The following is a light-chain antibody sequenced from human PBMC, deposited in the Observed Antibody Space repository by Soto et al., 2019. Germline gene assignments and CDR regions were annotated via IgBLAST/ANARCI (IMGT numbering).Light chain of an antibody. CDR1: RGISSG. V-gene: IGKV1D-12*01. Sequence: DIHMTQSPSSVSASVGDRVTITCRASRGISSGLAWYQQKPGKAPKLLIYAASSLQSGVPSRFSGSGSGTDFTLTISSLQPEDFATYYGQQYERYSTFGQGTKVDIK. CDR3: QQYERYST. J-gene: IGKJ1*01. CDR2: AAS.